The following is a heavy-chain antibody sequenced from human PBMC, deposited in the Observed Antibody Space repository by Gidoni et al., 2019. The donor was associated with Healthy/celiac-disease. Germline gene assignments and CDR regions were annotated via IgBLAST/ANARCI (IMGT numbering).Heavy chain of an antibody. D-gene: IGHD5-18*01. CDR2: ISGSGGST. CDR3: AKVYREHTAMVIEPSYYYYYGMDV. V-gene: IGHV3-23*01. CDR1: GFTFSSYA. Sequence: EVQLLESGGGLVQPGGSLRLSCAASGFTFSSYAMRWVRQAAGKGLEWASAISGSGGSTYYADSVTGRFTISRDNSKNTLYLQMNSLRAEDTAVYYCAKVYREHTAMVIEPSYYYYYGMDVWGQGTTVTVSS. J-gene: IGHJ6*02.